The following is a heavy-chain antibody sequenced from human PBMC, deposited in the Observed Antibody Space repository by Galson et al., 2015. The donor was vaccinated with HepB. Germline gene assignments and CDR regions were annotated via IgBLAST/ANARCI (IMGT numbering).Heavy chain of an antibody. CDR3: AREGIVGAIDAFDI. CDR2: INAGNGNT. CDR1: GYTFTSYA. J-gene: IGHJ3*02. D-gene: IGHD1-26*01. Sequence: SVKVSCKASGYTFTSYAMHWVRQAPGQRLEWMGWINAGNGNTKYSQKFQGRVTITRDTSASTTYMELSSLRSEDTAVYFCAREGIVGAIDAFDIWGQGTMVTVSS. V-gene: IGHV1-3*01.